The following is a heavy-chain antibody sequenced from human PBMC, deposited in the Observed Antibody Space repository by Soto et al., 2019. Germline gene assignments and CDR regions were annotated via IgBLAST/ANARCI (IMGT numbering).Heavy chain of an antibody. V-gene: IGHV1-18*04. Sequence: EASVKVSCKASGYTFTSYGISWVRQAPGQGPEWMGWISAYNGNTNYAQKLQGRVTMTTDTSTSTAYMELRSLRSDDTAVYYCARVRDFWSGFRLDVWGQGTTVTVSS. CDR3: ARVRDFWSGFRLDV. D-gene: IGHD3-3*01. J-gene: IGHJ6*02. CDR2: ISAYNGNT. CDR1: GYTFTSYG.